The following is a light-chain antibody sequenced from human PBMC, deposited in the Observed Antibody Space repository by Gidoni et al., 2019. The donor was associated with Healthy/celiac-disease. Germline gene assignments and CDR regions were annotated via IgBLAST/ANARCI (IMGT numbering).Light chain of an antibody. CDR3: QQYGSSPPYT. J-gene: IGKJ2*01. Sequence: EIVLTQSPGTLSLSPGERATLSCRASQSVSSSYLAWYQQKPGQAPRLLIYGASSRATGIPDRFSGSGSGTDFTLTISRLECEDFAVYYCQQYGSSPPYTFGQGTKLEIK. CDR1: QSVSSSY. V-gene: IGKV3-20*01. CDR2: GAS.